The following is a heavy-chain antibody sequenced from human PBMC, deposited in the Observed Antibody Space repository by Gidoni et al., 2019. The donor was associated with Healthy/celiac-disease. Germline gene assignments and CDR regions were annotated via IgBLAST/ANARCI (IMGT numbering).Heavy chain of an antibody. J-gene: IGHJ4*02. CDR1: GGSISRGGYY. Sequence: QVQLQESGPGLVKPSQTLSLTCTVSGGSISRGGYYWSWIRQHPGKGLEWIGYIYYSGSTSYNPSLKSRVTISVDTSKNQFSLKLSSVTAADTAVYYCAAGASGSYSFDYWGQGTLVTVSS. CDR3: AAGASGSYSFDY. V-gene: IGHV4-31*03. D-gene: IGHD1-26*01. CDR2: IYYSGST.